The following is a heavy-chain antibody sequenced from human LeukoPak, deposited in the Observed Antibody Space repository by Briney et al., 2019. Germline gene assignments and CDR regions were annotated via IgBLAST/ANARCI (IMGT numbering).Heavy chain of an antibody. J-gene: IGHJ6*02. CDR2: IIPILGIA. CDR1: GGTFSSYA. CDR3: ARAPDTAMVYYYYGMDV. Sequence: GASVKVSCKASGGTFSSYAISWVRQAPGQGLEWMGRIIPILGIANYAQKFQGRVTITADKSTSTAHMELSSLRSEDTAVYYCARAPDTAMVYYYYGMDVWGQGTTVTVSS. D-gene: IGHD5-18*01. V-gene: IGHV1-69*04.